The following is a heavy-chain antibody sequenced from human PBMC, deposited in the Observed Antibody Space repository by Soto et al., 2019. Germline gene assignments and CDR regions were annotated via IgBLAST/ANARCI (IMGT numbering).Heavy chain of an antibody. D-gene: IGHD3-22*01. CDR3: AKDVDTVGLSDGSGYFDL. CDR1: GFIFRNYA. J-gene: IGHJ4*02. Sequence: EVQLLESGGGSVQPGGSLRLSCEASGFIFRNYAMSWVRQAPGKGLEWVSSISGSGVGTYYADSVQGRYTISRDNSTNTLFLQRSSMRAEDTALYYCAKDVDTVGLSDGSGYFDLWGQGALVTVSS. CDR2: ISGSGVGT. V-gene: IGHV3-23*01.